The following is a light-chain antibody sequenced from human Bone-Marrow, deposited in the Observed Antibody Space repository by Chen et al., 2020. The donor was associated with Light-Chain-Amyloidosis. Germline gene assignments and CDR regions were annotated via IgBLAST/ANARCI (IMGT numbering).Light chain of an antibody. CDR2: GSS. J-gene: IGKJ4*01. Sequence: EIVLTKSQGTLPLSPGEGANLSCRASQTISRNYLTWYQQKFGQAPRLLIYGSSSRATGIPDRFTGSGSGTDFTLTINRLEPEDFAMYYCQQYGTSPLTFGGGTRWRSN. CDR3: QQYGTSPLT. CDR1: QTISRNY. V-gene: IGKV3-20*01.